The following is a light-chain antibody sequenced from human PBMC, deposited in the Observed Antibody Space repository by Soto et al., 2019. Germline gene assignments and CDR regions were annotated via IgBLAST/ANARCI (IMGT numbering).Light chain of an antibody. CDR3: QQYSTWPFT. J-gene: IGKJ3*01. Sequence: EIVMTQSPVTLSVSPGGGATLSCRASQSAGTNLAWYQQQPGQPPRLLIYGASIRATGVPARFSGSGSGTEFTLTISSLQSEDLAVYYCQQYSTWPFTFGPGTKVDIK. V-gene: IGKV3-15*01. CDR2: GAS. CDR1: QSAGTN.